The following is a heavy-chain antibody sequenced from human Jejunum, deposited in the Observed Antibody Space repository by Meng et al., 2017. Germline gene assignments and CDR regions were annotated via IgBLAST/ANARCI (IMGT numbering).Heavy chain of an antibody. V-gene: IGHV3-49*04. CDR2: IRSKANGGTT. J-gene: IGHJ4*02. CDR3: SRDYGGNTRNFHS. CDR1: GFTFGDYA. D-gene: IGHD4-23*01. Sequence: GGSLRLSCTASGFTFGDYAMSWVRQPPGKGLEWVGFIRSKANGGTTEYAASVKGRFSMSRDDTESIAYLQLNSLKSEDTGVYYCSRDYGGNTRNFHSWGQGTLVTVSS.